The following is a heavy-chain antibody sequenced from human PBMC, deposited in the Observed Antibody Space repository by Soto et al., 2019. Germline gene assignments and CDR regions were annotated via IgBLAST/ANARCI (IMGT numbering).Heavy chain of an antibody. Sequence: QVQLVESGGGVVQPGRSLRLSCAASGFTFSSYGMHWVRQAPGKGLEWVAVIWYDGSNKYYADSVKGRFTISRDNSKNTLYLQMNSLRAEDTAVYYCASHMNGIAGYFDYWGQGTLVIVSS. D-gene: IGHD6-13*01. V-gene: IGHV3-33*01. J-gene: IGHJ4*02. CDR3: ASHMNGIAGYFDY. CDR2: IWYDGSNK. CDR1: GFTFSSYG.